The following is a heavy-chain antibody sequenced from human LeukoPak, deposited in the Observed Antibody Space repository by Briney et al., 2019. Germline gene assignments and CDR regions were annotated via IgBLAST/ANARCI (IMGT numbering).Heavy chain of an antibody. CDR3: ARGPFPDYFDY. CDR2: INSDGSSI. D-gene: IGHD3-16*01. J-gene: IGHJ4*02. V-gene: IGHV3-74*01. CDR1: GFTFSSHW. Sequence: GGSLRLSCAASGFTFSSHWMHWVRQAPGKGLVWVSRINSDGSSISYADSVKGRFTISRDNAKNTLYLQMSSLRAEDTAVYYCARGPFPDYFDYWGQGTLVTVSS.